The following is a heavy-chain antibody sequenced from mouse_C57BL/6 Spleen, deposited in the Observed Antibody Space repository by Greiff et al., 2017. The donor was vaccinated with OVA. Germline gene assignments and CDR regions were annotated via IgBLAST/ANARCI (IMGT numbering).Heavy chain of an antibody. D-gene: IGHD2-4*01. J-gene: IGHJ4*01. CDR3: ARRLPQAMDY. V-gene: IGHV1-69*01. CDR2: IDPSDSYT. CDR1: GYTFTSYW. Sequence: QVQLQQPGAELVMPGASVKLSCKASGYTFTSYWMHWVKQRPGQGLEWIGEIDPSDSYTNYNQKFKGKSTLTVDKSSSTAYMQLSSLTSEDSAVYYCARRLPQAMDYWGQGTSVTVSS.